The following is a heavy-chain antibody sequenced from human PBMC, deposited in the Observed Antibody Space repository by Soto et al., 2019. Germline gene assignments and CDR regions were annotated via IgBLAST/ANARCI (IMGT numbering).Heavy chain of an antibody. V-gene: IGHV1-69*08. J-gene: IGHJ4*02. D-gene: IGHD2-21*01. CDR2: IIPILGIA. CDR1: GGTFSSYT. CDR3: ARDPSAGDSAGY. Sequence: QVQLVQSGAEVKKPGSSVKVSCNASGGTFSSYTISWVRQAPGQGLEWMGRIIPILGIANYAQKFQGRVTITADKSTSTAYMELSSLRSEDTAVYYCARDPSAGDSAGYWGQGTLVTVSS.